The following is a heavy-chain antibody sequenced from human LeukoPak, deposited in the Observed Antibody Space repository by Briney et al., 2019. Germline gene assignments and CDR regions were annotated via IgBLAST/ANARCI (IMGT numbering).Heavy chain of an antibody. V-gene: IGHV4-34*01. CDR2: INHSGST. D-gene: IGHD5-12*01. CDR1: GGSFSGYY. J-gene: IGHJ4*02. CDR3: ARDPVVATGGAY. Sequence: SETLSLTCAVYGGSFSGYYWSWLRQPPGKGREGIGEINHSGSTNYNPSLKSRVTISVDTSKNQFSLKLSSVTAADTAVYYCARDPVVATGGAYWGQGTLVTVSS.